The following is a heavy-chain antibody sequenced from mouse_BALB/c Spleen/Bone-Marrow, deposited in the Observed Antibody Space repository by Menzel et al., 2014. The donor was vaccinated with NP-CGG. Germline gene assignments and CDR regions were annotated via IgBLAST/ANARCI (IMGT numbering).Heavy chain of an antibody. J-gene: IGHJ3*01. CDR2: ITPDSSTI. D-gene: IGHD2-2*01. Sequence: EVKVEESGGGLVQPGGSLKLSCEASGFDFXRYWMTWVRQAPGKGLEWIGEITPDSSTINYTPSLKDKFIISRDNAKNTLSLQMGKVRSEDTALYYCARHPSLWLRRGFAYWGQGTLVTVSA. CDR3: ARHPSLWLRRGFAY. V-gene: IGHV4-1*02. CDR1: GFDFXRYW.